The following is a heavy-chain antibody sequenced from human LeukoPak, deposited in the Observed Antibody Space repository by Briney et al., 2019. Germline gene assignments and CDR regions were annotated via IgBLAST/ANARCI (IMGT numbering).Heavy chain of an antibody. CDR1: GGSFRTYP. Sequence: SVKVSCKASGGSFRTYPISWVRRAPGQGLEWMGGLSQFFRTTNYTQKFQGRLTISTDESSTTAYMELTDLRSDDTAVYYCARSVERIQLWAREPYGMDVWGQGTTVTVSS. J-gene: IGHJ6*02. CDR2: LSQFFRTT. V-gene: IGHV1-69*05. CDR3: ARSVERIQLWAREPYGMDV. D-gene: IGHD5-18*01.